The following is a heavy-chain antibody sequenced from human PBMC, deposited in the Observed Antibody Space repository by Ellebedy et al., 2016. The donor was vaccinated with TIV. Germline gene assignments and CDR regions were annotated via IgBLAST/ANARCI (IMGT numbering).Heavy chain of an antibody. D-gene: IGHD5-18*01. Sequence: ASVKVSCXASGYTFIAYYIHWVRQAPGQGLEWMGWINPNSGGTNYAQKFQGRVTMSRDTSISTAYMELSRLRSDDTAVYYCARGRGYNYGYPTEGGLFDSWGQGTLVTVSS. CDR3: ARGRGYNYGYPTEGGLFDS. CDR2: INPNSGGT. V-gene: IGHV1-2*02. CDR1: GYTFIAYY. J-gene: IGHJ4*02.